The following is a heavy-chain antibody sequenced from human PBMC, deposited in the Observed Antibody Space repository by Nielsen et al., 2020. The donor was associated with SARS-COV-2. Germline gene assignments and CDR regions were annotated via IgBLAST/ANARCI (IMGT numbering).Heavy chain of an antibody. D-gene: IGHD3-10*01. J-gene: IGHJ5*02. CDR1: GGSITSGGYY. CDR2: IYSSGRT. CDR3: ARGPSGNYAEYNRLDP. V-gene: IGHV4-31*03. Sequence: SETLSLTCTVSGGSITSGGYYWTWIRQHPGKGLEWIGYIYSSGRTFYNPSLKSRVTVSEDTSKNQFSLKLSSVTAADTAVYFCARGPSGNYAEYNRLDPWGQGILVTVSS.